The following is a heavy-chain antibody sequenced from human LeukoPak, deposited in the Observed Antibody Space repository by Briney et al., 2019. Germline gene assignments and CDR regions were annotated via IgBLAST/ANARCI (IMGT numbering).Heavy chain of an antibody. V-gene: IGHV1-69*13. CDR1: GGTFSSYA. J-gene: IGHJ3*02. CDR2: IIPIFGTA. Sequence: ASVKVSCKASGGTFSSYAVSWVRQAPGQGLEWMGGIIPIFGTANYAQKFQGRVTITADESTSTAYMELSSLRSEDTAVYYCAWYQIDDAFDIWGQGTMVTVSS. D-gene: IGHD1-14*01. CDR3: AWYQIDDAFDI.